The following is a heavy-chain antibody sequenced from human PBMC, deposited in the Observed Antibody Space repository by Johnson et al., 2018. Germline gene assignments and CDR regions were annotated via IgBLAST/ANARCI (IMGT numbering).Heavy chain of an antibody. Sequence: EVQLVQAGGGLVQPGGSLRLSCAASGFTVSSNYMSWVRQAPGKGLEWVSVIYSGGSTYYADSGKGRFTISRDNSKNTLYLQMNSLRAEDTAVYYCARDRRNSYGYYYYYYMDVWGKGTTVTVSS. V-gene: IGHV3-66*02. D-gene: IGHD5-18*01. CDR3: ARDRRNSYGYYYYYYMDV. J-gene: IGHJ6*03. CDR1: GFTVSSNY. CDR2: IYSGGST.